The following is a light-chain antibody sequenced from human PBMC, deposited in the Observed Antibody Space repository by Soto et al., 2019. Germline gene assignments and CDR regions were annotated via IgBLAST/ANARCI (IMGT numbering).Light chain of an antibody. V-gene: IGLV8-61*01. CDR3: VLYRGSGSLV. CDR1: SGSVSTSYY. Sequence: QTVVTQEPSFSVSPGGTVTLTCGLSSGSVSTSYYPSWYQQTPGQAPRTLIYSTNTRSSGVPDRFSGAILGNKAALTITGAQADDESDYYCVLYRGSGSLVYGRGTKLTLL. CDR2: STN. J-gene: IGLJ2*01.